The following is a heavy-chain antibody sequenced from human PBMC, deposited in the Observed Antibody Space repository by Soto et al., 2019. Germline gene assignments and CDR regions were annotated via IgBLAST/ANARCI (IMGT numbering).Heavy chain of an antibody. Sequence: GGSLRLSCAASGFTFSSYSMNWVRQAPGKGLEWVSYISSSSSTIYYADSVKGRFTISRDNAKNSLYLQMNSLRDEDTAVYYCARGVVVPAAMMSRINYYGMDVWGQGTTVTVSS. CDR2: ISSSSSTI. J-gene: IGHJ6*02. CDR1: GFTFSSYS. D-gene: IGHD2-2*01. V-gene: IGHV3-48*02. CDR3: ARGVVVPAAMMSRINYYGMDV.